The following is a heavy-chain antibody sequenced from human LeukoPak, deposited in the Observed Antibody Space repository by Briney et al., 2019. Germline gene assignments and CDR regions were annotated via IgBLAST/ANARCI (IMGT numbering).Heavy chain of an antibody. Sequence: GGSLRLSCAASGFTFSSYAMSWVRQAPGKGLEWVSAISGSGGSTYYADSVKGRFTISRDNSKNTLYLQINSLRAEDTAVYYCAKEGVGIVVVPAAMGAFDVWGQGTMVTVSS. J-gene: IGHJ3*01. CDR1: GFTFSSYA. D-gene: IGHD2-2*01. CDR3: AKEGVGIVVVPAAMGAFDV. CDR2: ISGSGGST. V-gene: IGHV3-23*01.